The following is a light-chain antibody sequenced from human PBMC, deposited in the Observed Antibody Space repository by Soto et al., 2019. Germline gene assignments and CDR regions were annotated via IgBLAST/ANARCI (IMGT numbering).Light chain of an antibody. Sequence: DIQMTQSPSTLSASVGDRVTITCRASQSISSWLAWYQQKPGKAPKLLIYDASSLEGGVPSRFSGSGSGTEFTLTISSLQPDDFATYYCQQYNSYPPWTFGQGTKVEIK. J-gene: IGKJ1*01. CDR2: DAS. V-gene: IGKV1-5*01. CDR1: QSISSW. CDR3: QQYNSYPPWT.